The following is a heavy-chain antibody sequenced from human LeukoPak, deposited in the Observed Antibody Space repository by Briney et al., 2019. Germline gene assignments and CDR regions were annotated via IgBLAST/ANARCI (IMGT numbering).Heavy chain of an antibody. D-gene: IGHD6-13*01. CDR1: GYTFTSYY. V-gene: IGHV1-46*01. CDR3: ARDANHFIAAAGTGPSFFDY. CDR2: INPSGGST. Sequence: ASVTVSCTASGYTFTSYYMHWVRQAPGQGLEWMGIINPSGGSTSCAQKFQGRVTMTRDTSTSTVYMELSSLRSEDTAVYYCARDANHFIAAAGTGPSFFDYWGQGTLVTVSS. J-gene: IGHJ4*02.